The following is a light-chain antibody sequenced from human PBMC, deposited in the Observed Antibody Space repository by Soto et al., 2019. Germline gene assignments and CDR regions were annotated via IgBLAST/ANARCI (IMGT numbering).Light chain of an antibody. CDR3: SSYTGTSTLL. CDR2: EVS. CDR1: GNDVGGNTY. V-gene: IGLV2-14*01. J-gene: IGLJ2*01. Sequence: QSALTQPASVSGSPGQSITISCTGTGNDVGGNTYVSWYQQHPGKAPKLMIYEVSNRPSGVSNRFSGSKSGNTASLTISGLQAEYEADYYCSSYTGTSTLLFGGGTKLTVL.